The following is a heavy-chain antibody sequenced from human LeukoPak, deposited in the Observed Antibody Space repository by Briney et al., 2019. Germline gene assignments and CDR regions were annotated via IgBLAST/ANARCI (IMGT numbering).Heavy chain of an antibody. CDR1: GFTFSNFG. D-gene: IGHD3-10*01. V-gene: IGHV3-33*01. J-gene: IGHJ4*02. CDR2: IWHDGRNQ. Sequence: GGSLRLSCAASGFTFSNFGMHWVRQAPGEWLEWVAVIWHDGRNQHYADSVKGRFTISRDNSKGTLYLQMKSLRVEDTAVYYCARQTGTYDLDYWGQGTLVTVSS. CDR3: ARQTGTYDLDY.